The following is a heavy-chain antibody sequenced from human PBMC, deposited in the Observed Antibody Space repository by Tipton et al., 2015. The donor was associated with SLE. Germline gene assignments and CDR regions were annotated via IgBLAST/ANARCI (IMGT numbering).Heavy chain of an antibody. D-gene: IGHD2-21*01. CDR2: SYTGGST. CDR1: GDSISTNY. V-gene: IGHV4-59*01. Sequence: TLSLTCSVSGDSISTNYWTWIRQPPGKRLEWMGDSYTGGSTNYNPALESRVFISVDTSKSQFSLHLTSGTAADTAVYYCAKWSVVASGQPFGHWGQGILVTVSS. J-gene: IGHJ4*02. CDR3: AKWSVVASGQPFGH.